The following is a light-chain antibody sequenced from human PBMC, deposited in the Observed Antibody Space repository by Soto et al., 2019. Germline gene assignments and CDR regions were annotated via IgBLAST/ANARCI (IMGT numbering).Light chain of an antibody. CDR1: SSDIGGYNY. CDR3: CSYTITSNHFV. CDR2: EVT. V-gene: IGLV2-14*01. Sequence: QSLLTQPASVCVSPGQSITISCTGTSSDIGGYNYVSWYQQHPGKAPKLMISEVTNRPSGVSNRFSGSKSGNTASLTISGLQTEDEADYYCCSYTITSNHFVFGTGTKVTVL. J-gene: IGLJ1*01.